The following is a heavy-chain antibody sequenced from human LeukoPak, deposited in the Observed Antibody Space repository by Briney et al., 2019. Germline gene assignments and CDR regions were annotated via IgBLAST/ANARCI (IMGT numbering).Heavy chain of an antibody. CDR1: GFTFSSYA. J-gene: IGHJ4*02. CDR3: ARDSTYYYDSSGCFDY. CDR2: ILYDGSNK. D-gene: IGHD3-22*01. Sequence: GGSLRLSCAASGFTFSSYAMHWVRQAPGKGLEWVAVILYDGSNKYYTDSVKGRFTTSRDNSKNTLYLQMNSLRAEDTAVYYCARDSTYYYDSSGCFDYWGQGTLVTVSS. V-gene: IGHV3-30-3*01.